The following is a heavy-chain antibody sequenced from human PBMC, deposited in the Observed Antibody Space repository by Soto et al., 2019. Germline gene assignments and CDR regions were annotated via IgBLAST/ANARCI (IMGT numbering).Heavy chain of an antibody. Sequence: ESGPTLVNPTQTLTLTCTFSGFSLSTSGMCVSWIRQPPGKALEWLARIDWDDDKYYSTSLKTRLTISKDTSKNQVVLTLTNMDPLDTATYYCARGGYLRLDYWGHGTLVTVSS. CDR1: GFSLSTSGMC. J-gene: IGHJ4*01. D-gene: IGHD5-12*01. V-gene: IGHV2-70*11. CDR3: ARGGYLRLDY. CDR2: IDWDDDK.